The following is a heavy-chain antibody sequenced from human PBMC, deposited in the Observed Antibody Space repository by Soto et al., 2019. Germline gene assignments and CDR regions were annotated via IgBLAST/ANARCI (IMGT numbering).Heavy chain of an antibody. V-gene: IGHV4-34*01. Sequence: SETLSLTCAVYGGSFSGYYWSWIRQPPGKGLEWIGEINHSGSTNYNPSLKSRVTISVDTSKNQFSLKLSSVTAADTAVYYCAMGYSGYYYYYMDVWGKGTTVTVSS. J-gene: IGHJ6*03. CDR1: GGSFSGYY. D-gene: IGHD6-13*01. CDR3: AMGYSGYYYYYMDV. CDR2: INHSGST.